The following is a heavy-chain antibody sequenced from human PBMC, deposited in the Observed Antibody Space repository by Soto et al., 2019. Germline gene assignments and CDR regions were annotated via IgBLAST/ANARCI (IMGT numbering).Heavy chain of an antibody. J-gene: IGHJ6*02. V-gene: IGHV3-53*01. CDR2: IYSGGST. CDR1: GFTVSSNY. CDR3: ARASRYYYDSSGSGYGMDV. D-gene: IGHD3-22*01. Sequence: LRLSCAASGFTVSSNYMSWVRQAPGKGLELVSVIYSGGSTYYADSVKGRFTISRDNSKNTLYLQMNSLRAEDTAVYYCARASRYYYDSSGSGYGMDVWGQGTTVTVSS.